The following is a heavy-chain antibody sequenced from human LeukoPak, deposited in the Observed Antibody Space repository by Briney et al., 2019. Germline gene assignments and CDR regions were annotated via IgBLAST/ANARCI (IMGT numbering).Heavy chain of an antibody. CDR3: AREDISGNLWPNDAFDI. CDR2: IYSGGST. J-gene: IGHJ3*02. CDR1: GFTVSSNY. D-gene: IGHD3-22*01. Sequence: PGGSRRLSCAASGFTVSSNYMSWVRQAPGKGLEWVSVIYSGGSTYYADSVKGRFTISRDNSKNTLYLQMNSLRAEDTAVYYCAREDISGNLWPNDAFDIWGQGTMVTVSS. V-gene: IGHV3-66*02.